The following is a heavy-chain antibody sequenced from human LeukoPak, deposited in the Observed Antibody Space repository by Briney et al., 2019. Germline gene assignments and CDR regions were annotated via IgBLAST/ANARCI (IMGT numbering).Heavy chain of an antibody. J-gene: IGHJ5*02. CDR2: VYNSESI. V-gene: IGHV4-4*07. CDR1: GGSINGYY. CDR3: ARDRSSSYTRDWFDP. Sequence: SETLSLTCTVSGGSINGYYWSWIRQPAGKGLEWIGRVYNSESINYNPSLKSRVTMSIDTSKSQFSLKLNSVTAADTAVYYCARDRSSSYTRDWFDPWGQGALVTVSS. D-gene: IGHD2-2*01.